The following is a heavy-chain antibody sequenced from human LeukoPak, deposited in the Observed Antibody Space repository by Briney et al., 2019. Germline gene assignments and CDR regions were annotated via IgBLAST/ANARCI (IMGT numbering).Heavy chain of an antibody. CDR1: GFTFTTYA. Sequence: HPGGSLRLSCAASGFTFTTYAMHWDRQAPGKGLEWVAVISYHGTNKYYPDSVKGRFTISRDNSKNTLYLQMNSLRADDTAVYYCARGDIVTTDHYYYAMDVWGQGTTVTVSS. V-gene: IGHV3-30-3*01. CDR2: ISYHGTNK. CDR3: ARGDIVTTDHYYYAMDV. J-gene: IGHJ6*02. D-gene: IGHD5-12*01.